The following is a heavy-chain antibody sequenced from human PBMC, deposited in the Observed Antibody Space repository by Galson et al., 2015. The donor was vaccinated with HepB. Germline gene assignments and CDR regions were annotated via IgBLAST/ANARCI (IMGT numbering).Heavy chain of an antibody. D-gene: IGHD4-11*01. CDR1: GYTFTSYY. Sequence: SLKVSCKASGYTFTSYYMHWVRQAPGQGLEWMGIINPSGGSTSSAQKFQGRVTMTRDTSTSTVYMELSSLRSEDTAVYYCAREGTTDGMDVWGQGTTVTVSS. CDR3: AREGTTDGMDV. CDR2: INPSGGST. V-gene: IGHV1-46*01. J-gene: IGHJ6*02.